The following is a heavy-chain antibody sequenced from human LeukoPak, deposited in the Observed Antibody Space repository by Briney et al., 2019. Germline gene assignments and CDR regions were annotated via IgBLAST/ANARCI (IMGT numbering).Heavy chain of an antibody. J-gene: IGHJ4*02. CDR2: ISSNGATK. CDR3: ARGASYYYDSSGYYADFDY. Sequence: PGGSLRLSCSASGFTFNRFYLHWVRQAPGKGLEFVSHISSNGATKYYADSVKGRFTISRDNSKNTLYLQMNSLRAEDTAVYYCARGASYYYDSSGYYADFDYWGRGTLVTVSS. CDR1: GFTFNRFY. D-gene: IGHD3-22*01. V-gene: IGHV3-64*04.